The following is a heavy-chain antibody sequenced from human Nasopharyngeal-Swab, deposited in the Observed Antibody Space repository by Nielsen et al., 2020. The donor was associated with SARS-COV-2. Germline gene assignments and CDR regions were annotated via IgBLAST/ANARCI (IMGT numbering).Heavy chain of an antibody. CDR2: IWYDGSNK. CDR3: ARGQESYSSSWLNWYFDL. V-gene: IGHV3-33*01. CDR1: GYTLTELS. D-gene: IGHD6-13*01. Sequence: SCKVSGYTLTELSMHWVRQAPAKGLEWVAVIWYDGSNKYYADSVKGRFTISRDNSKNTLYLQMNSLRAEDTAVYYCARGQESYSSSWLNWYFDLWGRGTLVTVSS. J-gene: IGHJ2*01.